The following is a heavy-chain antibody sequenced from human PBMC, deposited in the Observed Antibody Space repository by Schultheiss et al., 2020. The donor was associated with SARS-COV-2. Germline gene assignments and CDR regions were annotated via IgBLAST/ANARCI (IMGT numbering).Heavy chain of an antibody. Sequence: GGSLRLSCAASGFTFSSYGMHWVRQAPGKGLEWVSYISSSGSTIYYADSVKGRFTISRDNAKNSLYLQMNSLRAEDTAIYYCAGGNARGWNFGNYAMDVWGQGTTVTVSS. J-gene: IGHJ6*02. D-gene: IGHD1-7*01. V-gene: IGHV3-48*04. CDR3: AGGNARGWNFGNYAMDV. CDR1: GFTFSSYG. CDR2: ISSSGSTI.